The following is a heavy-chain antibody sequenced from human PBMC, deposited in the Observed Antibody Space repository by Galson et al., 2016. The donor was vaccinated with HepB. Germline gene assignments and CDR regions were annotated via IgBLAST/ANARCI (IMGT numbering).Heavy chain of an antibody. CDR1: GYILTGYY. CDR3: ARLRRIVTTGSWSSPSYFDY. V-gene: IGHV1-2*02. CDR2: IDPRSGGT. Sequence: SVKVSCKASGYILTGYYVHWVRQAPGQGLEWMGWIDPRSGGTIYTENFQGRVPMTRDTSINTAYMELSRLRSADTAVYYCARLRRIVTTGSWSSPSYFDYWGQGTLVTVSS. D-gene: IGHD1-26*01. J-gene: IGHJ4*02.